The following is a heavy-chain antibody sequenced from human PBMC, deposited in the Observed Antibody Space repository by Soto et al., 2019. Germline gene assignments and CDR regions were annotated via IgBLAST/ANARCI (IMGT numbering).Heavy chain of an antibody. D-gene: IGHD5-12*01. CDR1: GGNFSSYA. CDR3: VRVVAIPGYPDN. V-gene: IGHV1-69*12. CDR2: IVPIVDTS. J-gene: IGHJ4*02. Sequence: QVQLVQSGAEVRQPASSVKVSCKTSGGNFSSYAISWVRQAPGQGLEWMGGIVPIVDTSTYAQKFQGRVTITADESTSTVYMDLSSLRSDDTAVYYCVRVVAIPGYPDNWGQGTLVTVSS.